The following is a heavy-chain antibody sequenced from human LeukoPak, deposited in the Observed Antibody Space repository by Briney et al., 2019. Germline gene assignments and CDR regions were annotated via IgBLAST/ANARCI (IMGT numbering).Heavy chain of an antibody. Sequence: SVKVSCKASGYTFTSYGISWVRQAPGQGLEWMGGIIPIFGTANYAQKFQGRVTITTDESTSTAYMELSSLRSEDTAVYYCARDPAPSNPLLGATPPGYYYMDVWGKGTTVTVSS. V-gene: IGHV1-69*05. D-gene: IGHD1-26*01. J-gene: IGHJ6*03. CDR2: IIPIFGTA. CDR1: GYTFTSYG. CDR3: ARDPAPSNPLLGATPPGYYYMDV.